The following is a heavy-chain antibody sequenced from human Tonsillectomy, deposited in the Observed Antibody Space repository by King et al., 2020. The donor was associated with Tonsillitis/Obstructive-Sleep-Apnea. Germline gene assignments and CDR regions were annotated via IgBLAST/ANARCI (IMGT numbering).Heavy chain of an antibody. D-gene: IGHD4-17*01. J-gene: IGHJ4*02. CDR2: INHRGST. V-gene: IGHV4-34*01. CDR1: GGSISGHY. Sequence: VQLQQWGAGLLKPPETLSLSCGVYGGSISGHYWSWIRQPPGKGLEWIGEINHRGSTNYNPSLKSRVTISVDTSKNQLSLKLNSVTAADTAVYYCARGDYGDSNYFDYWGQGTLVTVSS. CDR3: ARGDYGDSNYFDY.